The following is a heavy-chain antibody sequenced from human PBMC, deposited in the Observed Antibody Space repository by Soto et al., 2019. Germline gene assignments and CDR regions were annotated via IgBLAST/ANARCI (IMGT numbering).Heavy chain of an antibody. J-gene: IGHJ6*02. V-gene: IGHV4-31*03. D-gene: IGHD2-15*01. Sequence: TLSLTCTVSGGSISSGGYYWSWIRQHPGKGLEWIGYIYYSGSTYYNPSLKSRVTISVDTSKNQFSLKLSSVTAADTAVYYCARVGAARDYYYGMDVWGQGTTVTVS. CDR2: IYYSGST. CDR3: ARVGAARDYYYGMDV. CDR1: GGSISSGGYY.